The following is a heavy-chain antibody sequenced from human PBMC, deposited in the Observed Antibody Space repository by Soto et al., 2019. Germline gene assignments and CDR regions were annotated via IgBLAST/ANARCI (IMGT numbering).Heavy chain of an antibody. CDR3: ARDVGYYDILTGPFFDY. D-gene: IGHD3-9*01. J-gene: IGHJ4*02. Sequence: ASVKVSCKASGYTFTGYYMHWVRQAPGQGLEWMGWINPNSGGTNYAQKFQGWVTMTRDTSISTAYMELSRLRSDDTAVYYCARDVGYYDILTGPFFDYWGQGTLVTVSS. CDR1: GYTFTGYY. CDR2: INPNSGGT. V-gene: IGHV1-2*04.